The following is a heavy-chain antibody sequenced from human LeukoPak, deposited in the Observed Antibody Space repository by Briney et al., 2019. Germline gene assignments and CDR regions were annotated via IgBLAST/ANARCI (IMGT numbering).Heavy chain of an antibody. CDR1: GGTFSSYA. Sequence: SVKVSCKASGGTFSSYAISWVRQAPGQGLEWMGGIIPIFGTANYAQKFQGRVTITADESTSTAYMELSSLRSEDTAVYYCARVPEAVAGTIGAYWGQGTLVTVSS. J-gene: IGHJ4*02. CDR2: IIPIFGTA. CDR3: ARVPEAVAGTIGAY. D-gene: IGHD6-19*01. V-gene: IGHV1-69*13.